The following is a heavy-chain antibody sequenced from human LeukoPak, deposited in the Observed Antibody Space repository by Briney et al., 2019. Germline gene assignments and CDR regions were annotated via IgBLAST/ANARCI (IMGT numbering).Heavy chain of an antibody. Sequence: SVKVSCKASGGTFSSYAISWVRQAPGQGLEWMGGIIPIFGTANYAQKFQGRVTITADESTSTAYMELSSLRSEDTAVYYCARAPYDILTGYYPYYFDYWGQGTLVTVSS. D-gene: IGHD3-9*01. J-gene: IGHJ4*02. CDR1: GGTFSSYA. CDR3: ARAPYDILTGYYPYYFDY. V-gene: IGHV1-69*13. CDR2: IIPIFGTA.